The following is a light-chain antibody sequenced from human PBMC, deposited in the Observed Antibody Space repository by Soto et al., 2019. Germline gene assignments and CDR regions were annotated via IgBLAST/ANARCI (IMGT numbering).Light chain of an antibody. Sequence: DIQMTQSPSSLSASVGDRVTITCQASQDITNDLNWYQQKPGNAPKVLIYEAYNLETGVPSRFSGSGSGTDFTFTISSLQPEDIATYFCQQYDNVPLTFGGGTKVEIK. V-gene: IGKV1-33*01. CDR3: QQYDNVPLT. J-gene: IGKJ4*01. CDR1: QDITND. CDR2: EAY.